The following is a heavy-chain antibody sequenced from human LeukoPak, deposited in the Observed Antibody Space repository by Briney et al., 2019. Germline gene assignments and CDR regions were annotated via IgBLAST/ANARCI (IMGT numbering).Heavy chain of an antibody. CDR2: VLPIFGTA. J-gene: IGHJ5*02. D-gene: IGHD2-15*01. CDR1: GGTFSSYA. CDR3: ARALLGLPSSPDENWFDP. V-gene: IGHV1-69*13. Sequence: GASVKLSCKASGGTFSSYAISWVRQAHGHGLEWMGGVLPIFGTANYEQKLQGRVTITADESTSTAYMELSSLRSEDTAVYYCARALLGLPSSPDENWFDPWGQGTLVTVSS.